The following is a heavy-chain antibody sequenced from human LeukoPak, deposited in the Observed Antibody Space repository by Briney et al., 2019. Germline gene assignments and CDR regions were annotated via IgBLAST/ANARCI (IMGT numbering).Heavy chain of an antibody. J-gene: IGHJ6*02. V-gene: IGHV4-59*01. CDR2: IYYSGST. CDR3: ARDLAHYGMDV. CDR1: GGSISSYY. Sequence: SETLSLTCTVSGGSISSYYWSWIRQPPGKGLEWIGYIYYSGSTNYNPSLKSRVTISVDTSKNQFSLKLSSVTAADTAVYYCARDLAHYGMDVWGQGTTVTVSS. D-gene: IGHD3-16*01.